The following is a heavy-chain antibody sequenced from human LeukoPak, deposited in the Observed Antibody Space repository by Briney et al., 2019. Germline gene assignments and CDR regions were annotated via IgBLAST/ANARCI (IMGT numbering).Heavy chain of an antibody. J-gene: IGHJ4*02. V-gene: IGHV3-30*02. Sequence: PGGSLRLSCAASGFTFSSYGMHWVRQAPGKGLEWVAFIRYDGSNKYYADSVKGRFTISRDNSKNTLYLQMNSLRAEDTAVYYCAKDRRYYGSGSYPFSFDYWGQGTLVTVSS. CDR1: GFTFSSYG. CDR2: IRYDGSNK. CDR3: AKDRRYYGSGSYPFSFDY. D-gene: IGHD3-10*01.